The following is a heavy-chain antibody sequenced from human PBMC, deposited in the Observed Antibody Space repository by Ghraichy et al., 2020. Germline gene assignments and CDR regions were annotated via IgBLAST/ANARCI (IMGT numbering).Heavy chain of an antibody. D-gene: IGHD1-26*01. J-gene: IGHJ4*02. CDR2: ISSSGSDI. Sequence: GGSLRLSCVGSGFTFSTYSMNWVRQAPGKGLEWVASISSSGSDIYYADSVRGRFTISRDNAKNSLYLLMNSLRAEDTAVYYCASDSVGSIDYFDFWGQGTVVTISS. V-gene: IGHV3-21*01. CDR1: GFTFSTYS. CDR3: ASDSVGSIDYFDF.